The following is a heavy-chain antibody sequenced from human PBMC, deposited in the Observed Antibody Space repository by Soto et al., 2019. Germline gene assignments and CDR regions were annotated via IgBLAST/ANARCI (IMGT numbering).Heavy chain of an antibody. J-gene: IGHJ3*02. CDR2: IIPILGSA. D-gene: IGHD1-26*01. Sequence: PSVKVSCKASGGTLNNYAISWVRQAPGQGLEWMGGIIPILGSANYAQKFQDRVTITADESTSTTYMELSSLRSEDAAVYYCASRERVGAFDIWGQGTMVTVSS. V-gene: IGHV1-69*01. CDR3: ASRERVGAFDI. CDR1: GGTLNNYA.